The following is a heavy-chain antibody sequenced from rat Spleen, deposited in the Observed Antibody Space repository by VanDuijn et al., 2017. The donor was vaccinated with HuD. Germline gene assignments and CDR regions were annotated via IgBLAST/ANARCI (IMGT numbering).Heavy chain of an antibody. CDR2: ISYEGSST. CDR1: GFTFSNYD. V-gene: IGHV5S10*01. CDR3: ATAGSRVSRFAY. J-gene: IGHJ3*01. D-gene: IGHD1-4*01. Sequence: EVQLVESGGGLVQPGRSLKLSCAASGFTFSNYDMAWVRQAPTTGLEWVASISYEGSSTYYGDSVKGRFTISRDSAKSTLNLQMDSLRSEDTATYYCATAGSRVSRFAYWGQGTLVTVSS.